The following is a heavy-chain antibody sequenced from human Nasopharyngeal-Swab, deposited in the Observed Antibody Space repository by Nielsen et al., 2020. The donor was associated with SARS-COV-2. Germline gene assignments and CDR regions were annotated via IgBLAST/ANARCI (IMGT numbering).Heavy chain of an antibody. CDR2: ISWNSGSI. CDR1: GFTFADYA. D-gene: IGHD3-10*01. CDR3: AKAITMVRGVTYGMDV. Sequence: GGSLRLPCAAPGFTFADYAMHWFRQAPGKGLEWVSGISWNSGSIGYADSVKGRFTISRDNAKNSLYLQMNSLRAEDTALYYCAKAITMVRGVTYGMDVWGQGTTVTVSS. V-gene: IGHV3-9*01. J-gene: IGHJ6*02.